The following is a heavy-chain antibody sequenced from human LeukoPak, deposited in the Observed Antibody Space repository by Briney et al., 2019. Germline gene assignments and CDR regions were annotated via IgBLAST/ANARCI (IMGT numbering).Heavy chain of an antibody. D-gene: IGHD2-2*01. CDR2: IYYSGST. CDR3: ARRGCSSIICYGGSNLPFDY. CDR1: GGSISSSSYY. V-gene: IGHV4-39*01. Sequence: SETLSLTCTVSGGSISSSSYYWGWIRQPPGKGLEWIGSIYYSGSTYYNPSLKSRVTISVDTSKNQFSLKLTSVTAADTAVYYCARRGCSSIICYGGSNLPFDYWGQGTLVTVSS. J-gene: IGHJ4*02.